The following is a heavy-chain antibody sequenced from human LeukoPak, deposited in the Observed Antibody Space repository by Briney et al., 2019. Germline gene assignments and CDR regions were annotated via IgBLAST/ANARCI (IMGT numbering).Heavy chain of an antibody. CDR2: IYYSGST. Sequence: SETLSLTCTVSGGSVSSGTYYWNWIRQPPGKGLEWIGYIYYSGSTNYNPSLKSRVTVSLDTSKNQFSLKLSSVTAADTAVYYCARRSRVGYYDSSGYLDYWGQGTLVTVSS. CDR1: GGSVSSGTYY. D-gene: IGHD3-22*01. CDR3: ARRSRVGYYDSSGYLDY. J-gene: IGHJ4*02. V-gene: IGHV4-61*01.